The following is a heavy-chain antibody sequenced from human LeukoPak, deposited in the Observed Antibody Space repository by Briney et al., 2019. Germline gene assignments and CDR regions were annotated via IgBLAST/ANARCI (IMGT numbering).Heavy chain of an antibody. Sequence: SETLSLTCTVSGGSISSNYYWSWIRQPAGKGLEYIGRIYNSGITNYNPSLKSRVTISVDTSKNQFSLKLSSVTAADTAVYYCARQPGSRGDSSGYYYFDYWGQGTLVTVSS. CDR1: GGSISSNYY. CDR3: ARQPGSRGDSSGYYYFDY. D-gene: IGHD3-22*01. CDR2: IYNSGIT. J-gene: IGHJ4*02. V-gene: IGHV4-4*07.